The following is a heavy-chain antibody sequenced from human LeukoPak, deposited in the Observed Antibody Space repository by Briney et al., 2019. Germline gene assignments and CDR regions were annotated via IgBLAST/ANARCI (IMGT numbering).Heavy chain of an antibody. CDR3: ARDGTTVTTGYYYYGMDV. J-gene: IGHJ6*02. D-gene: IGHD4-17*01. CDR1: GYTFTSYG. CDR2: ISAYNGNT. V-gene: IGHV1-18*01. Sequence: ASVTVSFTASGYTFTSYGISWVRQAPGQGLEWMGWISAYNGNTNYAQKLQGRVTMTTDTSTSTAYMELRSLRSDDTAVYYCARDGTTVTTGYYYYGMDVWGQGTTVTVSS.